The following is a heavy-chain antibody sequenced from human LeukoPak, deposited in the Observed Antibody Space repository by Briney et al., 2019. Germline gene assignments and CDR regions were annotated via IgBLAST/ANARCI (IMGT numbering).Heavy chain of an antibody. CDR3: AKDMFSGSSWYYAFDI. Sequence: GGSLRLSCAASGFTFSSYAMSWVRQAPGKGLEWASAISGSGGSTYYADSVKGRFTISRDNSKNTLYLQMNSLRAEDTAVYYCAKDMFSGSSWYYAFDIWGQGTMVTVSS. CDR2: ISGSGGST. V-gene: IGHV3-23*01. D-gene: IGHD6-13*01. CDR1: GFTFSSYA. J-gene: IGHJ3*02.